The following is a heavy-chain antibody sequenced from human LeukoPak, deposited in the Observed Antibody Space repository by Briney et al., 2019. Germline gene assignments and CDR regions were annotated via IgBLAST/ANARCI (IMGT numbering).Heavy chain of an antibody. D-gene: IGHD2-8*01. Sequence: ASVKVSCKASGYTFINYGISWVRQAPGQGLEWLGWINPNSGGTNYALKFQGRVTMTRDTSISTAYMELSRLRYDDTAVYYCARVWICSDGVCPDVFDYWGQGTLVTVSS. J-gene: IGHJ4*02. CDR2: INPNSGGT. V-gene: IGHV1-2*02. CDR3: ARVWICSDGVCPDVFDY. CDR1: GYTFINYG.